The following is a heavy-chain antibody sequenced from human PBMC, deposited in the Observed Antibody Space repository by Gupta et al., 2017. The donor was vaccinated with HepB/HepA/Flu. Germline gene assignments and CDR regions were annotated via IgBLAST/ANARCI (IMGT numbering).Heavy chain of an antibody. CDR2: ITSSGAST. V-gene: IGHV3-23*01. D-gene: IGHD6-19*01. CDR3: AKDSPRSSGWYYFDY. Sequence: EVQLLESGGGLVQPGGSLRLSCAASGFTFSSYDMSWVRQAPGKGLEWVSGITSSGASTYYADSVKGRFTISRDNSKNTLSLQMNSLRDEDTAVYYCAKDSPRSSGWYYFDYWGQGTLVTVSS. CDR1: GFTFSSYD. J-gene: IGHJ4*02.